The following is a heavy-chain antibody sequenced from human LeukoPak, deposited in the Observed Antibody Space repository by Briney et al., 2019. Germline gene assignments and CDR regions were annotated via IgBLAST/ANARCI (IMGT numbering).Heavy chain of an antibody. CDR2: INHSGST. CDR1: GGSFSGYY. CDR3: ARIPNTSSSWYRSGYY. D-gene: IGHD6-13*01. Sequence: PSETLSLTCAVYGGSFSGYYWSWLRQPPGKGLEWIGEINHSGSTNYNPSLKSRVTISVDTSKNQFSLELSSVTAADTAVYYCARIPNTSSSWYRSGYYWGQGTLVTVSS. V-gene: IGHV4-34*01. J-gene: IGHJ4*02.